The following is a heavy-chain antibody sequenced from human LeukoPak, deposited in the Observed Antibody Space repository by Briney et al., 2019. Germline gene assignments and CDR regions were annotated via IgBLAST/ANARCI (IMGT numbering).Heavy chain of an antibody. D-gene: IGHD6-19*01. Sequence: GGSLRLSCAASGFTVSSNYMSWVRQAPGKGLEWVSVIYSGGSTYYADSVKGRFTISRDNSKNTLYLQMNSLRAEDTAVYYCARGDRYSSGWYALGYWGQGTLVTVSS. CDR2: IYSGGST. V-gene: IGHV3-53*01. CDR1: GFTVSSNY. CDR3: ARGDRYSSGWYALGY. J-gene: IGHJ4*02.